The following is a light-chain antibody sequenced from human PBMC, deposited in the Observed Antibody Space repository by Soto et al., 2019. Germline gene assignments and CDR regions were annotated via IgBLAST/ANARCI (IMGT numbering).Light chain of an antibody. CDR2: KAS. V-gene: IGKV1-5*03. Sequence: QLTQSPSSLSASVVDRVIITCRASQTISSWLAWYQQKPGKAPKLLIYKASTLKSGVPSRFSGSGSGTEFTLTISSLQPDDFATYYCQHYNSYSEAFGQGTKVDIK. CDR1: QTISSW. CDR3: QHYNSYSEA. J-gene: IGKJ1*01.